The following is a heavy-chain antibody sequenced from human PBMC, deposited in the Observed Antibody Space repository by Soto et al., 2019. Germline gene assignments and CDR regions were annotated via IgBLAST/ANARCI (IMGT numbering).Heavy chain of an antibody. CDR3: ARGGSIMITFGGADDAFDI. Sequence: QVQLQESGPGLVKPSGTLSLTCAVSGGSISSSNWWSWVRQPPGKGLEWIGEIYHSGSTNYNPSPKRRVTISVDKSKTQFSLKLSSVTAADTAVYYCARGGSIMITFGGADDAFDIWGQGTMVTVSS. CDR1: GGSISSSNW. CDR2: IYHSGST. D-gene: IGHD3-16*01. J-gene: IGHJ3*02. V-gene: IGHV4-4*02.